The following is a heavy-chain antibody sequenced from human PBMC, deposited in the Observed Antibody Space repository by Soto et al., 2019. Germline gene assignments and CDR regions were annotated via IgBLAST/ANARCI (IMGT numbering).Heavy chain of an antibody. V-gene: IGHV3-72*01. J-gene: IGHJ4*02. CDR3: TVWGSGNDFGAA. CDR2: SKNKADSYTT. D-gene: IGHD3-10*01. Sequence: EVQLVESGGGLVQPGGSLRLSCAASGFTFSDHYMDWVRQAPGKGLEWVGRSKNKADSYTTEYAASVKGRFTISRDGSKNSVFLQMNSLKTEDTAVYYCTVWGSGNDFGAAWGQGILVTVSS. CDR1: GFTFSDHY.